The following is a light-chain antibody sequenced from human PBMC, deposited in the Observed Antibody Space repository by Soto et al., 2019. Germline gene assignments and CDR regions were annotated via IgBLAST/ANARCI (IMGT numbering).Light chain of an antibody. V-gene: IGLV2-14*01. CDR2: DVS. J-gene: IGLJ1*01. CDR1: ASDVGGNNY. CDR3: SSYTSTSTYV. Sequence: QSVLTQPASVSGSPGQSITISCTGTASDVGGNNYVSWYQQHPGKAPNLMIYDVSNRPSGVSNRFSGSKSGNTASLTISGLQAEDEADYYCSSYTSTSTYVFGTGTKLTVL.